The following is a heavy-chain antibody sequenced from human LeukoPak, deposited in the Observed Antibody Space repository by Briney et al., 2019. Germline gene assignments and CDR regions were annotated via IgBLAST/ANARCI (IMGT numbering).Heavy chain of an antibody. D-gene: IGHD3-10*01. V-gene: IGHV3-11*01. Sequence: GGSLRLSCTASGFTFSDYYMSWIRQAPGKGLEWVSYISSSGSTKYYADSVKGRFTISRDNAKNSYLQMNSLRAEDTAVYYCARDGHAYGRGSPHYWGQGTLVTVSS. J-gene: IGHJ4*02. CDR3: ARDGHAYGRGSPHY. CDR1: GFTFSDYY. CDR2: ISSSGSTK.